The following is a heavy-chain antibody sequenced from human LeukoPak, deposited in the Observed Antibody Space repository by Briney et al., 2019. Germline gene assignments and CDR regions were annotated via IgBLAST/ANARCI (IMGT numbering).Heavy chain of an antibody. D-gene: IGHD2-2*01. Sequence: GGSLRLSCAASGFTVSSNYMSWVRQAPGKGLEWVSVIYSGGSTYYAESVKGRFTISRENSKKTLYLQMNSLRAEDTAVYYCAREQYQPFRYYYMDVWGKGTTVTISS. CDR2: IYSGGST. J-gene: IGHJ6*03. CDR1: GFTVSSNY. CDR3: AREQYQPFRYYYMDV. V-gene: IGHV3-53*01.